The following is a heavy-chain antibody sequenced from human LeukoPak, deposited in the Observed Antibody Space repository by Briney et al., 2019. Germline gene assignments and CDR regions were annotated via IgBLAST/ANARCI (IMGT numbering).Heavy chain of an antibody. CDR2: ISSSGST. V-gene: IGHV4-59*01. J-gene: IGHJ4*02. CDR1: GASISSYY. CDR3: ARLNYDFPDY. D-gene: IGHD3-3*01. Sequence: SETLSLTCTVSGASISSYYWSWIRQPPGKGLEWIGYISSSGSTDYNSSLKSRVTISLDTSKNQFSLKLNSVTAADTAVYYCARLNYDFPDYWGQGTLVTVSS.